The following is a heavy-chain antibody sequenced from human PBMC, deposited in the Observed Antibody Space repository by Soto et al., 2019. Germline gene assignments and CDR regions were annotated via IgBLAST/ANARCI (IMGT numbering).Heavy chain of an antibody. CDR1: GGSFSGYY. CDR3: ARGGGRYCSGGSCSTDY. CDR2: INHSGST. Sequence: QVQLQQWGAGLLKPSETLSLTCAVYGGSFSGYYWSWIRQPPGKGLEWMGEINHSGSTNYNPSLKSRVTISVDTSKNQFSLKLSSVTAADTAVYYCARGGGRYCSGGSCSTDYWGQGTLVTVSS. J-gene: IGHJ4*02. V-gene: IGHV4-34*01. D-gene: IGHD2-15*01.